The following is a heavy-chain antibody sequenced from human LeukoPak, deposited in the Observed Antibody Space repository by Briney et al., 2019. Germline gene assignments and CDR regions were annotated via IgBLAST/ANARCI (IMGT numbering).Heavy chain of an antibody. V-gene: IGHV3-21*01. J-gene: IGHJ4*02. Sequence: GGSLRLSCAASGLTFSSYSMNWVRQAPGKGLEWVSSISSSGNYIYYADSVKGRFTISRDNAKNSLYLQMNSLRAEDTAVYYCARDPMTGSFDYCGQGTLVTVSS. CDR3: ARDPMTGSFDY. CDR1: GLTFSSYS. CDR2: ISSSGNYI. D-gene: IGHD3-9*01.